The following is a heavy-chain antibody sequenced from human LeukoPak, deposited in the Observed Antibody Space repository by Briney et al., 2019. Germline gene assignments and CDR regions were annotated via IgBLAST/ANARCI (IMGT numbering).Heavy chain of an antibody. V-gene: IGHV3-23*01. CDR3: AKERRFNWNDGDLFDP. Sequence: PGGSLRLSCAASGFTFSSYAMSWVRQAPGKGLEWVSAVSGSGYSTYYADSVKGRFTISRDNSKNTLYLQMNSLRAEDTAVYYCAKERRFNWNDGDLFDPWGQGTLVTVSS. J-gene: IGHJ5*02. CDR1: GFTFSSYA. CDR2: VSGSGYST. D-gene: IGHD1-1*01.